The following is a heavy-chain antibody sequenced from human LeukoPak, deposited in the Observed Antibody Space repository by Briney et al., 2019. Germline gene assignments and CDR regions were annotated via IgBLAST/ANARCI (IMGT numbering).Heavy chain of an antibody. D-gene: IGHD3-3*01. J-gene: IGHJ5*02. CDR3: ARADFWSGYYEYWFGP. Sequence: ASVKVSCKASGYTFTSYDINWVRQATGQGLEWMGWMNPNSGNTGYAQKFQGRVTMTRNTSISTAYMELSSLRSEDTAVYYCARADFWSGYYEYWFGPWGQGTQVTVSS. V-gene: IGHV1-8*01. CDR2: MNPNSGNT. CDR1: GYTFTSYD.